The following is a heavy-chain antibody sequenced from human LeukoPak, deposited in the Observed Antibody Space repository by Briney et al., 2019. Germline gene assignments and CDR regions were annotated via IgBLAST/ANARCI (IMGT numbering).Heavy chain of an antibody. CDR2: IKQDGSEK. CDR3: ARDGAPFDS. V-gene: IGHV3-7*01. D-gene: IGHD4/OR15-4a*01. J-gene: IGHJ4*02. CDR1: GFTFSSFW. Sequence: GGSLRLSCAASGFTFSSFWMSWVRQAPGKGLEWVANIKQDGSEKYYVDSVKGRCTISRDNAKNSVYLQINSLRAEDTAIYYCARDGAPFDSWGQGTLVTVSS.